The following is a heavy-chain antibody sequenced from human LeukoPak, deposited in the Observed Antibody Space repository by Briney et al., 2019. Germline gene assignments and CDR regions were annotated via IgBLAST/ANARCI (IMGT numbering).Heavy chain of an antibody. Sequence: GGSLRLSCAASGFTFSSYAMSWVRQAPGKGLEWVSAISGSGGSTYYADSVKGRFTISRDNSKNTLYLQMNSLRAEDTAVYYCANVSVVVPAAIGFDPWGQGTLVTVSS. V-gene: IGHV3-23*01. J-gene: IGHJ5*02. CDR3: ANVSVVVPAAIGFDP. CDR2: ISGSGGST. CDR1: GFTFSSYA. D-gene: IGHD2-2*02.